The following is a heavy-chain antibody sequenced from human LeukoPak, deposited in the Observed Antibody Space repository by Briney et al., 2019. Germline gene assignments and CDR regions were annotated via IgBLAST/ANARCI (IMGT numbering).Heavy chain of an antibody. J-gene: IGHJ4*02. CDR3: ARGIEASSGWYVIDY. CDR1: GYTFIDYA. CDR2: INAGNGNT. D-gene: IGHD6-19*01. V-gene: IGHV1-3*01. Sequence: GASEKVSCKASGYTFIDYAMHWVRQAPGQRLEWMGWINAGNGNTKYSQKFQGRVIITRDTSATIAYMELSRLRSEDTAVYYCARGIEASSGWYVIDYWGQGTLVIVSS.